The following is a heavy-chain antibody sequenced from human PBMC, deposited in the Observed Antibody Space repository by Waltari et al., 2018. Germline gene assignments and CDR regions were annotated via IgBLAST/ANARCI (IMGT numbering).Heavy chain of an antibody. Sequence: QLQLEQSGAEVRKSGASVKVSCKASGHTCRSCTLHWLRQAPGQTLEWMGWINMDNRNTKYSDNLWGGVAITGDASATTFFMGLRWLTSADTALYYCASDWQGSGWSWISWGQGTLVTVSS. D-gene: IGHD6-19*01. CDR3: ASDWQGSGWSWIS. J-gene: IGHJ4*02. CDR2: INMDNRNT. V-gene: IGHV1-3*04. CDR1: GHTCRSCT.